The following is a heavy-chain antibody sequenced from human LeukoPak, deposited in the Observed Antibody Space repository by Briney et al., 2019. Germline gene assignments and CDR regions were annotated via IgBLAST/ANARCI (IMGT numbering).Heavy chain of an antibody. D-gene: IGHD6-19*01. CDR2: ISSSGSTI. CDR3: AREGYSSGWYQARPTE. J-gene: IGHJ1*01. CDR1: GFTFSDYY. V-gene: IGHV3-11*01. Sequence: GGSLRLSCAASGFTFSDYYMSWIRQAPGKGLEWVSYISSSGSTIYYADSVKGRFTISRDNAKNSLYLQMNSLRAEDTAVYYCAREGYSSGWYQARPTEWGQGTLVTDSS.